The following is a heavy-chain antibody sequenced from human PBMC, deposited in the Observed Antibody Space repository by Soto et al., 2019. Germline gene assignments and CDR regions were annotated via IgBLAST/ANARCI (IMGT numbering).Heavy chain of an antibody. CDR1: GGTFSSYA. V-gene: IGHV1-69*06. J-gene: IGHJ3*02. CDR2: IIPIFGTA. D-gene: IGHD3-9*01. CDR3: ARDFMGFRYFEVDAFDI. Sequence: QVQLVQSGAEVKKPGSSVKVSCKASGGTFSSYAISWVRQAPGQGLEWMGGIIPIFGTANYAQKFQGRVTITADKATSTAYMELSSLRSEDTAVYYCARDFMGFRYFEVDAFDIWGQGTMVTVSS.